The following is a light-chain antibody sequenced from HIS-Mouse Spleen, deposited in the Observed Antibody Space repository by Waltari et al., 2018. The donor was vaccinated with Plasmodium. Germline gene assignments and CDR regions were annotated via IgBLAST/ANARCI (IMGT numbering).Light chain of an antibody. CDR1: SSDVGGYTY. J-gene: IGLJ2*01. CDR3: SSYAGSNNLV. Sequence: QSALTQPPSASGSPGQSVTISCTGTSSDVGGYTYVSWYQQPPGQAPKLMIYEVSKRPSGVPDRFSGSKAGNTASLTVSGLQAEDEADYYCSSYAGSNNLVFGGGTKLTVL. CDR2: EVS. V-gene: IGLV2-8*01.